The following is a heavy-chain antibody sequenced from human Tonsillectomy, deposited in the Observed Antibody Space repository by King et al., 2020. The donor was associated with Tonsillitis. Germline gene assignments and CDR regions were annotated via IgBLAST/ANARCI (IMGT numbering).Heavy chain of an antibody. Sequence: VQLVESGAEVKKPGASVTVSCTASGYTFTSYGISWVRQAPGQGLEWMGWISAYNGNTNYAQKLQGRVTMTTDTSTSTAYMELRSLRSDDTAVYYCARDMEYYDSSGRYDYWGQGTLVTVSS. CDR3: ARDMEYYDSSGRYDY. CDR2: ISAYNGNT. CDR1: GYTFTSYG. J-gene: IGHJ4*02. V-gene: IGHV1-18*01. D-gene: IGHD3-22*01.